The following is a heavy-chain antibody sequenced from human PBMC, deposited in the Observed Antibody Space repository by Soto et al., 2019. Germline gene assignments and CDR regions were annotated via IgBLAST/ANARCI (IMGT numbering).Heavy chain of an antibody. CDR2: ISWQSGSI. D-gene: IGHD6-6*01. CDR3: AKDLFSSSSAATFDY. CDR1: GFIFDDYA. V-gene: IGHV3-9*01. J-gene: IGHJ4*02. Sequence: EVQLVESGGGLAQPGRSLRLSCAASGFIFDDYAMHWVRHAPGKGLEWVSGISWQSGSIRYADSVKGRFTISRDNAKNPLYLQMNSLRVEDTAVYYCAKDLFSSSSAATFDYWGQGILVTVSS.